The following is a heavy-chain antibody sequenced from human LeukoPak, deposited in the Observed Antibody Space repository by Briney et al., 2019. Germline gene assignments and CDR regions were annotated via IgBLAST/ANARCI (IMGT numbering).Heavy chain of an antibody. CDR1: GGSISSSNW. Sequence: SGTLSLTCAVSGGSISSSNWWSWVRQPPGKGLEWIGEIYHSGSTNYNPSLKSRVTISVDKSKNQFSLKLSSVTAADTAVYYCARRGIDSSGYPYSDYWGQGTLVTVSS. V-gene: IGHV4-4*02. CDR2: IYHSGST. D-gene: IGHD3-22*01. CDR3: ARRGIDSSGYPYSDY. J-gene: IGHJ4*02.